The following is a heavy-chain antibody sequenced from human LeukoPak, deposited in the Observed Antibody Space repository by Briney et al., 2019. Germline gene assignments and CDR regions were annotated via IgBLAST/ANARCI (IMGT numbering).Heavy chain of an antibody. Sequence: ASVKVSCKASGYTFTGYYIHWVRQAPGQGLEWMGWIYPYSGDTNYAQNFQGRVTVTRDTSISTAYMELSSLKSDDTAVYYCARDGNSGSSLDIWGQGTMLTVSS. J-gene: IGHJ3*02. CDR3: ARDGNSGSSLDI. CDR1: GYTFTGYY. CDR2: IYPYSGDT. V-gene: IGHV1-2*02. D-gene: IGHD6-6*01.